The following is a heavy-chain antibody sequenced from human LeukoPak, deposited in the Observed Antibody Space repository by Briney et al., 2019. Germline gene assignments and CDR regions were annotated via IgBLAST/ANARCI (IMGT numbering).Heavy chain of an antibody. J-gene: IGHJ3*01. V-gene: IGHV4-39*01. CDR2: IYYSGST. CDR1: GDSVSSTGYY. CDR3: AKAGARYSHSGGLYALDV. D-gene: IGHD2-15*01. Sequence: SETLSLTCTVSGDSVSSTGYYWGWIRQPPGKGLEWIGTIYYSGSTYYNPSLKSRVTMSEDTSRNQFSLRLSSVNAADTAVYYCAKAGARYSHSGGLYALDVWGQGTMVTVSS.